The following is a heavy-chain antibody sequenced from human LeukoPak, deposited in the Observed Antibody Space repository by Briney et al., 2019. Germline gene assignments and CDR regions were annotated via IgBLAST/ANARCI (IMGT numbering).Heavy chain of an antibody. CDR2: VTSYNGDT. V-gene: IGHV1-18*01. CDR3: AKDWHILTGRNCFDP. D-gene: IGHD3-9*01. CDR1: GYTFNNYG. J-gene: IGHJ5*02. Sequence: ASVKVSCKASGYTFNNYGISWVRQAPGQGLEWMGWVTSYNGDTNYAQKFQGRITMSTDTSTSTAYMELRSLTFDDTAIYYCAKDWHILTGRNCFDPWGQGTLVTVSS.